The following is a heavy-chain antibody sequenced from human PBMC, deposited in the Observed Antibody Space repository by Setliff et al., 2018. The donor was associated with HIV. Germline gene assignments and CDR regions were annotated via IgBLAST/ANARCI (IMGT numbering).Heavy chain of an antibody. CDR3: ATWTRAENSENFQH. CDR2: IYPGDSDT. CDR1: GYSFTICW. Sequence: GESLKISCKASGYSFTICWIGWVRQMPGKGLEWMGVIYPGDSDTRYSPSFQGQVTISADKSITTAYVQWRSLKASDTAMYYCATWTRAENSENFQHWGQGTLVTVSS. J-gene: IGHJ1*01. V-gene: IGHV5-51*01. D-gene: IGHD6-6*01.